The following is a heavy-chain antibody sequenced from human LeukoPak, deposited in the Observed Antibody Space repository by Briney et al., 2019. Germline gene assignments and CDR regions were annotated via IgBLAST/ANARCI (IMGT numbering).Heavy chain of an antibody. J-gene: IGHJ4*02. V-gene: IGHV4-4*09. CDR1: GGSMSPFY. D-gene: IGHD3-10*01. CDR3: ARHEARAFDY. CDR2: VYTTGST. Sequence: SETLSLTCTVSGGSMSPFYWSWIRQPPGKGLEWIGYVYTTGSTKYNPSLNSRVAISVDTSKNHFSLKQKSVTAADTAVYFCARHEARAFDYWGQGTLVTVSS.